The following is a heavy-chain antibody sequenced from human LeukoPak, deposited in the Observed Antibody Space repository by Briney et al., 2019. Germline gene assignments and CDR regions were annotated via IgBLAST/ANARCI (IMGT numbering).Heavy chain of an antibody. Sequence: GGSLRLSCAASGFTFSSYGMHWVRQAPGKGLEWVAVISYDGSNKYYADSVKGRFTISRDNSKNTLYLQMNSLRAEDTAVCYCAKEGYYGSGRTSFDIWGQGTMVTVSS. J-gene: IGHJ3*02. CDR1: GFTFSSYG. CDR3: AKEGYYGSGRTSFDI. CDR2: ISYDGSNK. V-gene: IGHV3-30*18. D-gene: IGHD3-10*01.